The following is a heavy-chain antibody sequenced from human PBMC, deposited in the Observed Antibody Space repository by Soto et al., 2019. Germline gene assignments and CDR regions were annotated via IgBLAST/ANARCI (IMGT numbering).Heavy chain of an antibody. D-gene: IGHD3-10*01. CDR1: GYSFTSYW. J-gene: IGHJ6*02. V-gene: IGHV5-51*01. CDR3: TGGGVRGVITRTRDYYGMDV. CDR2: IYPGDSDT. Sequence: PGESLKISCKGSGYSFTSYWIGWVRQMPGKGLEWMGIIYPGDSDTRYSPSFQGQVTISADKSISTAYLQWSSLKASDTAMYYCTGGGVRGVITRTRDYYGMDVWGQGTTVTVSS.